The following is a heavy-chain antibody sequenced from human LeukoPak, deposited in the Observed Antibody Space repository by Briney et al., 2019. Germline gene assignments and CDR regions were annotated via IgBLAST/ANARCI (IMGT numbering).Heavy chain of an antibody. D-gene: IGHD2-2*02. CDR3: ARLIPPGIGYYHYYYMDV. CDR2: IYDSGVT. Sequence: PSETLSLTCTVSGGSISRYHWTWIRQSPGKGLEWIGYIYDSGVTNYNPSLKRRVTISVDTSKNQFSLKVSSVTAADTAVYYCARLIPPGIGYYHYYYMDVWGKGTTVTISS. V-gene: IGHV4-59*01. CDR1: GGSISRYH. J-gene: IGHJ6*03.